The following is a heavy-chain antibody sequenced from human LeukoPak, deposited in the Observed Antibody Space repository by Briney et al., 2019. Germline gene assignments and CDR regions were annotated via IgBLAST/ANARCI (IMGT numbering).Heavy chain of an antibody. Sequence: ASVKVPCKASGYTFTSYDINWVRQATGQGLEWMGWMNPNSGNTGYAQKFQGRVTMTRNTSISTAYMELSSLRSEDTAVYYCARWAPLLWFGELFSDYYYGMDVWGQGTTVTVSS. CDR1: GYTFTSYD. J-gene: IGHJ6*02. CDR2: MNPNSGNT. V-gene: IGHV1-8*01. CDR3: ARWAPLLWFGELFSDYYYGMDV. D-gene: IGHD3-10*01.